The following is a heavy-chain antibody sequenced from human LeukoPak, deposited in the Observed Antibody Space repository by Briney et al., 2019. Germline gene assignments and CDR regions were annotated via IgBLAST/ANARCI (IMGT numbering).Heavy chain of an antibody. J-gene: IGHJ5*02. Sequence: KPGGSLRLSCAASGFTFSSYTMNWVRQAPGKGLEWVSSISSDSNYIYYADSVKGRFTISRDNAWNSLYLQMNSLRAEDTAEYYCARKENILTGYYDHWGQGTLVTVSS. D-gene: IGHD3-9*01. CDR2: ISSDSNYI. V-gene: IGHV3-21*01. CDR1: GFTFSSYT. CDR3: ARKENILTGYYDH.